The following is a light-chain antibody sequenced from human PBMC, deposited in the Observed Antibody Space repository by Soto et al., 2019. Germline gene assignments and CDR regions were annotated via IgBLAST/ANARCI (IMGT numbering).Light chain of an antibody. V-gene: IGLV1-40*01. J-gene: IGLJ2*01. CDR3: QSYDSSLSGSV. CDR2: GNN. Sequence: QSVLTQPPSVSGAPGQRVTISCTGSRSNIGAGNDVPWYQQLPGTAPKLLIYGNNNRPSGVPDRFAGSKSGTSASLAITGLQDEDEADYYCQSYDSSLSGSVFGGGTKVTVL. CDR1: RSNIGAGND.